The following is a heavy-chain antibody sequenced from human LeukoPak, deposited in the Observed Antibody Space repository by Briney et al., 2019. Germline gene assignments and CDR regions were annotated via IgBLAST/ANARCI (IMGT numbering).Heavy chain of an antibody. J-gene: IGHJ4*02. CDR3: ARGYTYAHDY. CDR1: GVGFESFE. V-gene: IGHV3-48*03. Sequence: HPSGALRLSCAASGVGFESFEMHWVRQAPGKGLEWISLTSSSGSIIYYADSVKGRVTISRDNAKNSLFLQMHSLRAEDTAVYYCARGYTYAHDYWGQGTLVTVSS. D-gene: IGHD5-18*01. CDR2: TSSSGSII.